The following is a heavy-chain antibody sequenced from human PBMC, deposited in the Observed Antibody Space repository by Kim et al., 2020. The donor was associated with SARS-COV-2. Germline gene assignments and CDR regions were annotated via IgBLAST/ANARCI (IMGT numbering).Heavy chain of an antibody. CDR2: MNPNSGNT. Sequence: ASVKVSCKASGYTFTSYDINWVRQATGQGLEWMGWMNPNSGNTGYAQKFQGRVTMTRNTSISTAYMELSSLRSEDTAVYYCARGRAYGDYVDYWGQGTLVTVSS. D-gene: IGHD4-17*01. CDR1: GYTFTSYD. CDR3: ARGRAYGDYVDY. V-gene: IGHV1-8*01. J-gene: IGHJ4*02.